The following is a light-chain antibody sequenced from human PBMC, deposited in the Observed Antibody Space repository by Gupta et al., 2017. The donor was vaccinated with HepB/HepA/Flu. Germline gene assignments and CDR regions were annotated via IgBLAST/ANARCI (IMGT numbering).Light chain of an antibody. Sequence: QSALPPPASVSGSPGPSITTSCTGTNTDIGGYNYVSWYQRYPAKAPQLIIYDVTNRPSGISNRFSGSKAGTTASLTITGLEAEDEAEYFCSSYSSISFHFVFGGGTKVTVL. J-gene: IGLJ1*01. CDR2: DVT. CDR3: SSYSSISFHFV. CDR1: NTDIGGYNY. V-gene: IGLV2-14*03.